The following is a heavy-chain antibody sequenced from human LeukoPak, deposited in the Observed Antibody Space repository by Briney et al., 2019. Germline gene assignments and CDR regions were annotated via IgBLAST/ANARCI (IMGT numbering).Heavy chain of an antibody. CDR3: AKVFARGRGIWAISAAGQVRPGIDY. V-gene: IGHV3-30*18. Sequence: PGGSLRLSCAASGFTFSSYGMHWVRQAPGKGLEWVAVISYDGSNKYYADSVKGRFTISRDNSKNTLYLQMNSLRAEDTAVYYCAKVFARGRGIWAISAAGQVRPGIDYWGQGTLVTVSS. CDR1: GFTFSSYG. D-gene: IGHD6-13*01. J-gene: IGHJ4*02. CDR2: ISYDGSNK.